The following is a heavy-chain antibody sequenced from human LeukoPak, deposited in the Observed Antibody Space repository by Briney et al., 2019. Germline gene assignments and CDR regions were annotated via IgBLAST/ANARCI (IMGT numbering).Heavy chain of an antibody. CDR3: ARLGDNSGCYDY. J-gene: IGHJ4*02. Sequence: PGGSLRLSCAASGFSISSFWMSWVRQAPGKGPEWVANIKQDGSQRHYVDSVKGRFTISRDNANNLLYLQMDSLRAEDTAVYYCARLGDNSGCYDYWGQGTLVTVSS. CDR1: GFSISSFW. CDR2: IKQDGSQR. V-gene: IGHV3-7*01. D-gene: IGHD3-22*01.